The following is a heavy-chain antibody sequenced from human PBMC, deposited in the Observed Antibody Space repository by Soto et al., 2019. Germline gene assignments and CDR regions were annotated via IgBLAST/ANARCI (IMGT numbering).Heavy chain of an antibody. CDR1: GYNFPSSN. J-gene: IGHJ5*02. D-gene: IGHD2-21*02. Sequence: QERLVQSGAELRRPGASVTISCRASGYNFPSSNVNWVRQASGQGPEWLGWMNAANGNAAFARDCQGRVTMTRDLSTDTAYLELGGLTSGDTAMYYCARAVGIGVTGLDLWGPGTFVTVS. V-gene: IGHV1-8*01. CDR2: MNAANGNA. CDR3: ARAVGIGVTGLDL.